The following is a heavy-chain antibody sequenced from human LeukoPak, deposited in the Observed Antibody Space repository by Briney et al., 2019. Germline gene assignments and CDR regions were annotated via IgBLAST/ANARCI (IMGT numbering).Heavy chain of an antibody. Sequence: SETLSLTCSVSSDSISTYDWSWIRQPAGKGLEWLGQIFTSGSATYNSSLKSRLTMSVDKSKNQVSLKLISVTAADTAIYYCARHSPSGWYFFDFWGRRTLVTVSS. CDR3: ARHSPSGWYFFDF. V-gene: IGHV4-4*07. CDR1: SDSISTYD. CDR2: IFTSGSA. J-gene: IGHJ4*02. D-gene: IGHD6-19*01.